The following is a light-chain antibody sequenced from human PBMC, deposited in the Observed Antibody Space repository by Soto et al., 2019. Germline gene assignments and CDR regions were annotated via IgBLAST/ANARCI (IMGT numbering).Light chain of an antibody. V-gene: IGKV3D-20*02. CDR2: GAS. CDR1: QSVSNNY. Sequence: DNVLTQSPGALSLTPGGRATLSCKASQSVSNNYLAWYQQKPGQAPRLLIYGASSRATGIPDRFSGSGSGTDFTLTISSLEPEVFAVYYCQQRSNWPLITFGQGTRLEIK. CDR3: QQRSNWPLIT. J-gene: IGKJ5*01.